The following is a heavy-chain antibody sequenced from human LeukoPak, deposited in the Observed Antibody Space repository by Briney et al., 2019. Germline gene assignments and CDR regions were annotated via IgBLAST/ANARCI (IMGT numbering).Heavy chain of an antibody. CDR1: GGSISSYY. J-gene: IGHJ4*02. V-gene: IGHV4-59*12. Sequence: SETLSLTCTVSGGSISSYYWSWIRQPPGKGLEWIGYIYYSGSTNYNPSLKSRVTISVDTSKNQFSLKLSSVTAADTAVYYCARDDSGSGSFDYWGQGTLVTVSS. CDR3: ARDDSGSGSFDY. CDR2: IYYSGST. D-gene: IGHD3-10*01.